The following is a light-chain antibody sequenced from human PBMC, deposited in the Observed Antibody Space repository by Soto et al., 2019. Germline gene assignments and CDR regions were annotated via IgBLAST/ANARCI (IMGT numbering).Light chain of an antibody. V-gene: IGKV1-5*03. Sequence: DIQMTQSRSTLSGSVGEKFTITSQASQTISSWLAWYQQKPGKAPKLLSYKASTLKSGVPSRFRGSGSGTEFTLTISSLKPDDFETYYCQHYNSYSEAFGQGTRLEIK. CDR2: KAS. CDR3: QHYNSYSEA. J-gene: IGKJ5*01. CDR1: QTISSW.